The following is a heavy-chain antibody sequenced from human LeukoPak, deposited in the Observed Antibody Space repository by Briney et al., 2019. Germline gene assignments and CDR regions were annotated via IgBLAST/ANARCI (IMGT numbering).Heavy chain of an antibody. Sequence: GGSLRLSCAASGFTFSSYSMNWVRQAPGKGLEWVSYISSSSSTIYYADSVKGRFTIFRDNAKNSLYLQMNSLRAEDTTVYYCARGARVTAGYYYYYMDVWGKGTTVTVSS. V-gene: IGHV3-48*01. CDR1: GFTFSSYS. CDR3: ARGARVTAGYYYYYMDV. CDR2: ISSSSSTI. J-gene: IGHJ6*03. D-gene: IGHD2-21*02.